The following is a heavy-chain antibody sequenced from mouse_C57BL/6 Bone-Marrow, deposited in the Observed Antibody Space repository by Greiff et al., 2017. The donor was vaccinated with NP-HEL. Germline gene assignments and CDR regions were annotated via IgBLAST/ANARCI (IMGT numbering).Heavy chain of an antibody. V-gene: IGHV5-17*01. D-gene: IGHD1-1*01. J-gene: IGHJ1*03. Sequence: VESGGGLVKPGGSLKLSCAASGFTFSDYGMHWVRQAPEKGLEWVAYISSGSSTIYYADTVKGRFTISRDNAKNTLFLQMTSLRSEDTAMYYCARGLLLLYWYFDVWGTGTTVTVSS. CDR2: ISSGSSTI. CDR1: GFTFSDYG. CDR3: ARGLLLLYWYFDV.